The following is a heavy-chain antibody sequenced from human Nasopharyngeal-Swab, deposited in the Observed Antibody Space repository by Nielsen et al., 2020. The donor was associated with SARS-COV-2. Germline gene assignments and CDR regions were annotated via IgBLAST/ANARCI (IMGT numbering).Heavy chain of an antibody. CDR2: ISSSSSYI. V-gene: IGHV3-21*01. D-gene: IGHD3-16*01. CDR1: GFTFSSYS. CDR3: ARDHRTPGGDYYYYGMDV. J-gene: IGHJ6*02. Sequence: GGSLRLSCAASGFTFSSYSMNWVRQAPGKGLEWVSSISSSSSYIYYADSVKGRFTISRDNAKNSPYLQMNSLRAEDTAVYYCARDHRTPGGDYYYYGMDVWGQGTTVTVSS.